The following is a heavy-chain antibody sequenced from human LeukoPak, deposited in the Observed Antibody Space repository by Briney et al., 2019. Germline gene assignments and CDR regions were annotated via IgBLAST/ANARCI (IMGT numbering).Heavy chain of an antibody. V-gene: IGHV1-46*01. CDR3: ARVRGGLFDP. CDR1: GYTFTSYY. D-gene: IGHD1-1*01. J-gene: IGHJ5*02. CDR2: INPSGGST. Sequence: AXVXXSCKASGYTFTSYYMHWVRQAPGQGLEWMGIINPSGGSTIYAQKFQGRVTMTRDTSTSTVYMELSSLRSEDTAVYYCARVRGGLFDPWGQGTLVTVSS.